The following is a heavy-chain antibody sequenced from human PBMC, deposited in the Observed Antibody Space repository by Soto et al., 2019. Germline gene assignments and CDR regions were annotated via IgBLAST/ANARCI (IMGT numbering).Heavy chain of an antibody. CDR3: ARDRTITIFGVDKNYYGMDV. CDR1: GGSISSYY. CDR2: IYTSGST. D-gene: IGHD3-3*01. J-gene: IGHJ6*02. V-gene: IGHV4-4*07. Sequence: SETLSLTCTVSGGSISSYYWSWIRQPAGKGLEWIGRIYTSGSTNYNPSLKSRVTMSVDTSKNQFSLKLSSVTAADTAVYYCARDRTITIFGVDKNYYGMDVWGQGTTVTVSS.